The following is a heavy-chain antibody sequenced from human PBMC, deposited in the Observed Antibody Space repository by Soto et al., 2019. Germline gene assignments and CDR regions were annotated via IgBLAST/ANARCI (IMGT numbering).Heavy chain of an antibody. CDR1: GGTFSSYA. V-gene: IGHV1-69*13. CDR3: ARLGGSSSDYYYGMDV. J-gene: IGHJ6*02. D-gene: IGHD6-6*01. Sequence: ASVKVSCKASGGTFSSYAISWVRQAPGQGLEWMGGIIPIFGTANYAQKFQGRVTITADESTSTAYMELSSLRSEDTAVYYCARLGGSSSDYYYGMDVWGQGTTVTVS. CDR2: IIPIFGTA.